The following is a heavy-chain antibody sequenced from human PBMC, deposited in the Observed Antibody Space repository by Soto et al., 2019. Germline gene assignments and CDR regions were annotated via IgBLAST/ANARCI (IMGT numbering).Heavy chain of an antibody. J-gene: IGHJ4*02. V-gene: IGHV4-34*01. CDR1: GGSFSGYY. CDR3: ARGHPGYSSSLHIDY. D-gene: IGHD6-13*01. Sequence: PSETLSLTCAVYGGSFSGYYWSWIRQPPGKGLGWIGEINHSGSTNYNPSLKSRVTISVDTSKNQFSLKLSSVTAADTAVYYCARGHPGYSSSLHIDYWGQGTLVTVSS. CDR2: INHSGST.